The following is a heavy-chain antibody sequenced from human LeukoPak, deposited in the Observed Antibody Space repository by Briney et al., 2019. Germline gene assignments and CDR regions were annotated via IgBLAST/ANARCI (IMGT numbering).Heavy chain of an antibody. V-gene: IGHV3-11*05. CDR2: ITSGSTYT. CDR1: GFTFSNYY. CDR3: ARVKGTYCTSTTCQPAFDI. Sequence: GGSLRLSCAASGFTFSNYYMSWIRQAPGTGLEWFSYITSGSTYTNYADSLKGRFTISRDNSKSSLYLQMNSLSAEDTAVYYCARVKGTYCTSTTCQPAFDIWGQGTMVTVSS. D-gene: IGHD2-2*01. J-gene: IGHJ3*02.